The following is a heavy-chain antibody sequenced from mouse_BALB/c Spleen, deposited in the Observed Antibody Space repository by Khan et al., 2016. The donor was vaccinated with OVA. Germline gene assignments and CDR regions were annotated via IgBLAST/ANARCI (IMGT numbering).Heavy chain of an antibody. CDR2: IYPSDSYT. Sequence: QVQLKQPGAELVRPGASVKLSCKASGYTFTSYWINWVKQRPGQGLEWIGNIYPSDSYTDYNQKFKDKATLTVDKSSSTAYMQLSSPTSEDSAVYYCARHGSSYDAMDYWGQGTSVTVSS. J-gene: IGHJ4*01. V-gene: IGHV1-69*02. CDR1: GYTFTSYW. CDR3: ARHGSSYDAMDY. D-gene: IGHD1-1*01.